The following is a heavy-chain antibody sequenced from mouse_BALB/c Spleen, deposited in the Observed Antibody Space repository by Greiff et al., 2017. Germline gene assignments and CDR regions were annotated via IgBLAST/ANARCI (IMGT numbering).Heavy chain of an antibody. V-gene: IGHV6-6*02. Sequence: EVKLMESGGGLVQPGGSMKLSCVASGFTFSNYWMNWVRQSPEKGLEWVAEIRLKSNNYATHYAESVKGRFTISRDDSKSSVYLQMNNLRAEDTGIYYCTRTYGSRGYAMDYWGQGTSVTVSS. J-gene: IGHJ4*01. CDR1: GFTFSNYW. CDR2: IRLKSNNYAT. CDR3: TRTYGSRGYAMDY. D-gene: IGHD1-1*01.